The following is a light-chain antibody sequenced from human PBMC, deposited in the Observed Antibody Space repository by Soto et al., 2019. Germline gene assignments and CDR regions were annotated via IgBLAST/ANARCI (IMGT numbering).Light chain of an antibody. CDR2: WAS. J-gene: IGKJ2*01. CDR1: QSVLYSSNNKNY. V-gene: IGKV4-1*01. Sequence: DIVMTQSPDSLAVSLGERATINCKSSQSVLYSSNNKNYLAWYQQKPGQPPKLLIYWASTRESGVPDRFSGSGYGTDFTLTISSLQAEDVAVYYCQQYNSTPYTFGQVTKLEIK. CDR3: QQYNSTPYT.